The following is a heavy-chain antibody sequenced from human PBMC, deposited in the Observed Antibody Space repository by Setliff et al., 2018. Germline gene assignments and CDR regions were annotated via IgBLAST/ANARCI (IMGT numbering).Heavy chain of an antibody. J-gene: IGHJ3*01. D-gene: IGHD3-22*01. Sequence: PSETLSLTCAVYGGSFSTYYWIWIRQPPGKGLEWIGEINHSGSTNYNPSLKSRVTISVDTSKNQFSLKLSSVTAADTALYYCARGKGNGSGGYFGYDPFDVWGQGTLVTVSS. CDR3: ARGKGNGSGGYFGYDPFDV. CDR1: GGSFSTYY. CDR2: INHSGST. V-gene: IGHV4-34*01.